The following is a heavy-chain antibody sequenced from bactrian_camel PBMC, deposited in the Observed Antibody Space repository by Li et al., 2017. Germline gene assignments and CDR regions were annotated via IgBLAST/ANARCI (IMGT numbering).Heavy chain of an antibody. CDR1: GYTY. D-gene: IGHD3*01. J-gene: IGHJ4*01. CDR2: MSGDGST. V-gene: IGHV3S53*01. Sequence: HVQLVESGGRSVQAGESLRLSCATSGYTYIGWSRQAPGNVCELVAVMSGDGSTEYTESVKGRFHISQDDAKKTVYLQMNSLQPDDAGVYYCAAEPKGSRRWVGYAWKCQGQGTQVTVS.